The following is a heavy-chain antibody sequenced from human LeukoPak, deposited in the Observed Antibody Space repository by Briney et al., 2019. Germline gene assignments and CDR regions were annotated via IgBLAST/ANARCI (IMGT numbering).Heavy chain of an antibody. V-gene: IGHV4-39*01. CDR2: IYYTGIT. J-gene: IGHJ4*02. CDR1: GGSISSYY. CDR3: ARSYGDFAKRSDS. Sequence: PSETLSLTCTVSGGSISSYYWGWIRQPPGKGLEWIGSIYYTGITYYNPSLKSRVSISVDTSKNQFSLKLNSVTAADTAVYYCARSYGDFAKRSDSWGQGTLVTVSS. D-gene: IGHD4-17*01.